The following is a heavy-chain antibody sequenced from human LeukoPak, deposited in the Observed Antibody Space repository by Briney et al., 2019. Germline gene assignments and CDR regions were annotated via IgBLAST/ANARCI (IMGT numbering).Heavy chain of an antibody. J-gene: IGHJ6*03. CDR1: GFTLSEYS. CDR3: ARDRMGPPSYHFYMDV. CDR2: ISSSSRQI. V-gene: IGHV3-21*01. Sequence: GGSLRLSCGASGFTLSEYSMTWVRQAPGKGLEWVASISSSSRQIYYADSVLGRFTISRDNAKNSLYLQLHSLRAEDTAVYYCARDRMGPPSYHFYMDVWGNGTTVTVSS. D-gene: IGHD3-16*01.